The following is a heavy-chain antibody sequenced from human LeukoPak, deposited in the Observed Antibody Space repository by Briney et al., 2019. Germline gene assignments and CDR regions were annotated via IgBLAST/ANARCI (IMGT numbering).Heavy chain of an antibody. D-gene: IGHD3-10*01. Sequence: SETLSLTCAVYGGSFSGYYWSWIRQPPGKGLEWIGEINHSGSTNYNPSLKSRVTISVDTSKNQFSLKLSSVTAADTAVYYCARGLPYGSGSYYKVEGWFDPWGQGTLVTVSS. CDR1: GGSFSGYY. J-gene: IGHJ5*02. CDR2: INHSGST. V-gene: IGHV4-34*01. CDR3: ARGLPYGSGSYYKVEGWFDP.